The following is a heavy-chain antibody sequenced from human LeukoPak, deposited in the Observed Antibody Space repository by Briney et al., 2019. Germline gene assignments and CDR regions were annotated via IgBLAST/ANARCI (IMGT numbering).Heavy chain of an antibody. J-gene: IGHJ5*02. D-gene: IGHD3-22*01. Sequence: SETLFLTCTVSGGSISSSSYYWGWIRQPPGKGLEWIGSIYYSGSTYYNPSLKSRVTISVDTSKNQFSLKLSSVTAADTAVYYCASEADYDSSGYYPWGQGTLVTVSS. CDR2: IYYSGST. CDR3: ASEADYDSSGYYP. CDR1: GGSISSSSYY. V-gene: IGHV4-39*01.